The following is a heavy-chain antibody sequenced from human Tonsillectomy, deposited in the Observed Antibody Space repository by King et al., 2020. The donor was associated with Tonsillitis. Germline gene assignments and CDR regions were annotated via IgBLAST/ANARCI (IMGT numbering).Heavy chain of an antibody. CDR1: GYTLIDHS. J-gene: IGHJ4*02. V-gene: IGHV1-2*02. CDR2: INPNTGGT. D-gene: IGHD3-22*01. CDR3: AREYYDSSGYWLY. Sequence: QLVQSGAEVKKPGASVKVSCKASGYTLIDHSLHWVRQVTGQGLEWMGWINPNTGGTHFAQKFQGRVSMTRDTSISTAYMELSRLKFDDTAVYYCAREYYDSSGYWLYWGQGTLVTVSS.